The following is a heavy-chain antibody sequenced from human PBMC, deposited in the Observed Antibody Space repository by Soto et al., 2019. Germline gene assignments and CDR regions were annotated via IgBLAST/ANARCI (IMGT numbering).Heavy chain of an antibody. CDR3: AKDRDSSGDY. J-gene: IGHJ4*02. CDR1: GFTFSSFA. D-gene: IGHD6-19*01. CDR2: LRGSGGIA. Sequence: EVQLLESGGGLVQPGGSLRLSCAASGFTFSSFAMSWVRPAPGKGLEWVSALRGSGGIAYYADSVKGRFTISRDNSKNTLYLQMNSLRAEDTAVYYCAKDRDSSGDYWGQGTLVTVSS. V-gene: IGHV3-23*01.